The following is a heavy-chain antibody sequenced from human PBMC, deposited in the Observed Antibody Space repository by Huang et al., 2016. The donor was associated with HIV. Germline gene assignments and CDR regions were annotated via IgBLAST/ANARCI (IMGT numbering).Heavy chain of an antibody. J-gene: IGHJ4*02. CDR3: AKGDYGDYLHYFDS. V-gene: IGHV3-23*01. D-gene: IGHD4-17*01. CDR2: SGGSGNNT. Sequence: EVRLLDSGGGLGQPGKSLRLSCAASGFPCSSYAMSWVRQASGKGVEWGSLSGGSGNNTYSAASVKGHFNISRNKSKNTLYLQMDSLRAEDTAVYYCAKGDYGDYLHYFDSWGQGTLVTVSS. CDR1: GFPCSSYA.